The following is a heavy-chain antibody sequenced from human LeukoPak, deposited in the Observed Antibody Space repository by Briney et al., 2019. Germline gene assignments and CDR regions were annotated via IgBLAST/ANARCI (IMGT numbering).Heavy chain of an antibody. CDR2: IWYDGSNK. CDR1: GFTFITYV. Sequence: GGSLRLSCAASGFTFITYVMHWVRQAPGKELEWVAVIWYDGSNKYYADSVKGRFTISRDNSKNTLYLQMNSLRAEDTVVFYCARGRRRDANTFDAFDIWGQGTMVTVSS. J-gene: IGHJ3*02. V-gene: IGHV3-33*01. CDR3: ARGRRRDANTFDAFDI. D-gene: IGHD5-24*01.